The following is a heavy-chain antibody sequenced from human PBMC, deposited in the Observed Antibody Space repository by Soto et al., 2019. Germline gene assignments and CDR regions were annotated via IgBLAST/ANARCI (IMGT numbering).Heavy chain of an antibody. J-gene: IGHJ6*03. CDR2: IYYSGST. V-gene: IGHV4-59*08. CDR3: ARVSWGSYCPQMYYYYMDV. Sequence: SETLSLTCTVSGGSISSYYWSWIRQPPGKGLEWIGYIYYSGSTNYNPSLKSRVTISVDTSKNQFSLKLSSVTAADTAVYYCARVSWGSYCPQMYYYYMDVWGKGTTVTVSS. CDR1: GGSISSYY. D-gene: IGHD3-16*01.